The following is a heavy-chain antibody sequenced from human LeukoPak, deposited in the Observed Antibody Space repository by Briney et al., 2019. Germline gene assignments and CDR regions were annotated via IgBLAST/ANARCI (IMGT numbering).Heavy chain of an antibody. D-gene: IGHD3-3*01. CDR3: ARGLTIFGVVNDAFDF. CDR2: INSDGSST. CDR1: GFTFSNYW. Sequence: GGSLRLSCAASGFTFSNYWMHWVRHAPGKGLVWVSLINSDGSSTIYADSVKGRFTISRDNAKNTLYLQMNSLRAEDTAVYYCARGLTIFGVVNDAFDFWGQGTMVTVCS. J-gene: IGHJ3*01. V-gene: IGHV3-74*01.